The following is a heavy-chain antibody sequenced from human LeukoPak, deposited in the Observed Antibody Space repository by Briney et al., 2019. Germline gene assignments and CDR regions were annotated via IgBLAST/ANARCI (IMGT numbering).Heavy chain of an antibody. V-gene: IGHV3-66*01. D-gene: IGHD1-26*01. CDR1: KFIFSEYA. CDR2: IYSGGNT. CDR3: ARVEVGASTDYFDY. Sequence: QTGGSLRLSCAASKFIFSEYAMDWVRQAPGKGLEWVSIIYSGGNTYYADSVKGRFTISRDNSKNTLFLQMNSLRAEDTAVYFCARVEVGASTDYFDYWGQGTLVTVSS. J-gene: IGHJ4*02.